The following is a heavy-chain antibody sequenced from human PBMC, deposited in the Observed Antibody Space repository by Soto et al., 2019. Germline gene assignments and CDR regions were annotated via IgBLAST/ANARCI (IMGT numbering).Heavy chain of an antibody. Sequence: EVQLVESGGGLVKPGGSLRLSCAASGFTFSTYTMNWVRQAPGKGLEWVSSISSSGSYIYSADSVKGRFTISRDNSKNSLYLQMNSLRAEDTAVYFCPRDRRSSAYTIDYWGQGTLVTVSS. V-gene: IGHV3-21*01. CDR3: PRDRRSSAYTIDY. CDR2: ISSSGSYI. J-gene: IGHJ4*02. CDR1: GFTFSTYT. D-gene: IGHD2-2*02.